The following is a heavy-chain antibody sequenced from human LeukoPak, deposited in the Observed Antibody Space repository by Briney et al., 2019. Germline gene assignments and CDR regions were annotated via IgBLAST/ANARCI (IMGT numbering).Heavy chain of an antibody. Sequence: PGGSLRLSCAASGFTVSTNYMSWVRQAPGKGLEWVSVIYSGGSTYYADSVKGRFTLSRDNSKNTLYLQMNSLRAEDTAMYYCARGDYGNYFLNWYFDLWGRGTLVTVSS. CDR3: ARGDYGNYFLNWYFDL. J-gene: IGHJ2*01. CDR2: IYSGGST. V-gene: IGHV3-53*01. D-gene: IGHD4-11*01. CDR1: GFTVSTNY.